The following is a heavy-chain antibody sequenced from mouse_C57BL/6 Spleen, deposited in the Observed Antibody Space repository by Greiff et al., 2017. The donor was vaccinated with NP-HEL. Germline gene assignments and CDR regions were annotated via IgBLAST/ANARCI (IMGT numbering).Heavy chain of an antibody. CDR1: GYTFTSYW. V-gene: IGHV1-50*01. D-gene: IGHD2-4*01. CDR3: ARGGYDYDGD. Sequence: VQLQQSGAELVKPGASVKLSCKASGYTFTSYWMQWVKQRPGQGLEWIGEIDPSDSYTNYNQKFKGKATLTVDTSSSTAYMQLSSLTSEDSAVYYCARGGYDYDGDWGQGTTLTVSS. J-gene: IGHJ2*01. CDR2: IDPSDSYT.